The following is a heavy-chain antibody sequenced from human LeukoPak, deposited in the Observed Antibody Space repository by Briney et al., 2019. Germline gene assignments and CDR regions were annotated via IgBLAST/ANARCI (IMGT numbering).Heavy chain of an antibody. D-gene: IGHD2-2*01. CDR2: IYSGGST. J-gene: IGHJ4*02. CDR3: ARMYQSYYFEC. CDR1: GFTVSSNY. Sequence: GGSLRLSCAASGFTVSSNYMSWVRQGQGKGLEWVSVIYSGGSTYYADSVKGRFTISRDNSKNTLYLQMDSLRAEDTAVYYCARMYQSYYFECWGQGTLVTVSS. V-gene: IGHV3-53*01.